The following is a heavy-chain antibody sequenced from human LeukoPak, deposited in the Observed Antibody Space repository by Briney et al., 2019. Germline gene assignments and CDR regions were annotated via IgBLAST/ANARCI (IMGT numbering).Heavy chain of an antibody. CDR2: ISWNSGSI. Sequence: GGSLRLSCAASGFTFDDYAMHWVRQAPGKGLEWVSGISWNSGSIGYADSVKGRFTISRDNAKNSLYLQMNSLRAEDTALYYCAKGVAVTVYWYFDLWGRGTLVTVSS. CDR1: GFTFDDYA. CDR3: AKGVAVTVYWYFDL. V-gene: IGHV3-9*01. J-gene: IGHJ2*01. D-gene: IGHD2-21*02.